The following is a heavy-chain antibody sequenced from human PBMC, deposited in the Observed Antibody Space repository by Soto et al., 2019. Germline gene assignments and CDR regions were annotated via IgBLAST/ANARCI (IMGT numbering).Heavy chain of an antibody. J-gene: IGHJ4*02. Sequence: SETLSLTCTVSGDSISTADYYWNWVRQPPGKGLEWIGYIYYSGNTYYIPSLKSRVTISVDTSKNQISLKLNSVTAADTAVYYCARGISSTSSFFDSWGQGTLVTVSS. D-gene: IGHD6-6*01. CDR3: ARGISSTSSFFDS. CDR2: IYYSGNT. CDR1: GDSISTADYY. V-gene: IGHV4-30-4*01.